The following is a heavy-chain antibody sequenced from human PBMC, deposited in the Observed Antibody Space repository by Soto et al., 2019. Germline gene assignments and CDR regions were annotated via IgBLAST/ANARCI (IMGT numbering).Heavy chain of an antibody. CDR3: ARQSNYGYFDC. CDR1: GGFITSSSYY. J-gene: IGHJ4*02. D-gene: IGHD3-10*01. CDR2: FYYSGTP. Sequence: QLQLQESGPGLVKPSETLSLTCSVSGGFITSSSYYWGWIRQPPGRGLEWIGSFYYSGTPYYNPSLMRRVTISVDTSKNQFSLRLSSVTAADTAVNYCARQSNYGYFDCWGQGTLVAVSS. V-gene: IGHV4-39*01.